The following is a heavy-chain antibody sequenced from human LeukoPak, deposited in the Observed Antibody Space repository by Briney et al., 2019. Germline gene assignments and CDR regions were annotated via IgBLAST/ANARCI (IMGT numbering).Heavy chain of an antibody. CDR1: GFTFSSYA. J-gene: IGHJ4*02. CDR2: ISYDGSNK. Sequence: GGSLRLSCAASGFTFSSYAMHWVRQAPGKGLEWVAVISYDGSNKYYADSVKGRFTISRDNSKNTLYLQMNSLRAEDTAVYYCAREGFASGWYLNLNPVPFDYWGQGTLVTVSS. D-gene: IGHD6-19*01. V-gene: IGHV3-30*04. CDR3: AREGFASGWYLNLNPVPFDY.